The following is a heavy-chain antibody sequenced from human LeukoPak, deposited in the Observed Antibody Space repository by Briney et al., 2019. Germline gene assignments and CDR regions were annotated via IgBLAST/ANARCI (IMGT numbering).Heavy chain of an antibody. CDR2: IYYTGNT. Sequence: SETLSLTCTVSGGSISSYPWSWIRQPPGKGLEWMGYIYYTGNTKYNPSLKSRVTISVDTSKNQFSLKLSSVTAADTAVYYCARAPPGYYGGRELDYWGQGTLVTVSS. D-gene: IGHD4-23*01. CDR3: ARAPPGYYGGRELDY. J-gene: IGHJ4*02. CDR1: GGSISSYP. V-gene: IGHV4-59*01.